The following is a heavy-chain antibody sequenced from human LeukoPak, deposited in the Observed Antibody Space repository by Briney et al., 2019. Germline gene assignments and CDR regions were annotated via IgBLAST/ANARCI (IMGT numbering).Heavy chain of an antibody. D-gene: IGHD3-3*01. CDR2: ISYEGSNK. CDR1: GFTFSSYG. Sequence: GGSLSLSCAASGFTFSSYGMHWVRQAPGKGLEWVAVISYEGSNKYYADSVKGRFTISRDNSKNTLYLQMNSLRAEDTAVYYCAKDQGGYYDFWSGYSSEYFDYWGQGTLVTVSS. J-gene: IGHJ4*02. V-gene: IGHV3-30*18. CDR3: AKDQGGYYDFWSGYSSEYFDY.